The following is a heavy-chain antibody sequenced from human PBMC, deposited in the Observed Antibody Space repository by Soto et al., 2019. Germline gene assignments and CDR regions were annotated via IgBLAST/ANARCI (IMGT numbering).Heavy chain of an antibody. CDR3: ASTSSSWDDAFDI. CDR1: GGSISSYY. V-gene: IGHV4-59*08. J-gene: IGHJ3*02. Sequence: SETLSFTCTVSGGSISSYYWSWIRQPPGKGLEWIGYIYYSGSTNYNPSLKSRVTISVDTSKNQFSLKLSSVTAADTAVYYCASTSSSWDDAFDIWGQGTMVTVSS. CDR2: IYYSGST. D-gene: IGHD6-13*01.